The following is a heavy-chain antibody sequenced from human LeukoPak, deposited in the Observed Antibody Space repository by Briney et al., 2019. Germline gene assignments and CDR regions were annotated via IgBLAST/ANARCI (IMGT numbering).Heavy chain of an antibody. CDR3: AKDALGAKVSSGWFKSNWFDP. CDR2: LSYDGSNK. Sequence: GGSLRLSCAASGFTFSSYGMHWVRQAPGKGLEWVAVLSYDGSNKYYADSVKGRFTISRDNSKNTLYLQMNSLRAEDTAVYYCAKDALGAKVSSGWFKSNWFDPWGQGTLVTVSS. V-gene: IGHV3-30*18. D-gene: IGHD6-19*01. CDR1: GFTFSSYG. J-gene: IGHJ5*02.